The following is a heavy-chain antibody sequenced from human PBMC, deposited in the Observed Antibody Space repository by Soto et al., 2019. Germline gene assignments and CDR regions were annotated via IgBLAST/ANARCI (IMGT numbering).Heavy chain of an antibody. CDR2: IYYSGST. CDR1: GGSISSGGYY. V-gene: IGHV4-31*03. D-gene: IGHD3-3*01. J-gene: IGHJ6*03. Sequence: PSETLSLTCTVSGGSISSGGYYWSWIRQHPGKGLEWIGYIYYSGSTYYNPSLKSRVTISVDTSKNQFSLKLSSVTAADTAVYYCARALLKWLSDEYYMDVWGKGTTVTVSS. CDR3: ARALLKWLSDEYYMDV.